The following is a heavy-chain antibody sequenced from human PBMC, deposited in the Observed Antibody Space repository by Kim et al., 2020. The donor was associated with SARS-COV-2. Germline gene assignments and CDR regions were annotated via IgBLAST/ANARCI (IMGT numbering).Heavy chain of an antibody. CDR2: MNPNSGNT. Sequence: ASVKVSCKASGYTFTSYDINWVRQATGQGLEWMGWMNPNSGNTGYAQKFQGRVTMTRNTSISTAYMELSSLRSEDTAVYYCARGLRDSITIFGVVIKPDYYYYMDVWGKGTTVTVSS. J-gene: IGHJ6*03. D-gene: IGHD3-3*01. CDR1: GYTFTSYD. V-gene: IGHV1-8*01. CDR3: ARGLRDSITIFGVVIKPDYYYYMDV.